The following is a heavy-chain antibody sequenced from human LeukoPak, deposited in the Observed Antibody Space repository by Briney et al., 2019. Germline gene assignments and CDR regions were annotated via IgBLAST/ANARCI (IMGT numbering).Heavy chain of an antibody. D-gene: IGHD4-17*01. J-gene: IGHJ4*02. CDR2: ISGRGDST. CDR1: GFTFAAYA. CDR3: AKAMTTVTTGNYFDY. Sequence: PGGSLRLSCAASGFTFAAYAMSWVRQTPGKGLEWVSGISGRGDSTYYADSVKGRFTISRDNSKNTLYLQMNSLRAEDTAVYYCAKAMTTVTTGNYFDYWGQGSQVTVSS. V-gene: IGHV3-23*01.